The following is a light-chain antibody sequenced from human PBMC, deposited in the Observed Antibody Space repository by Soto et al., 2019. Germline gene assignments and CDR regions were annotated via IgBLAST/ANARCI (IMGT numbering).Light chain of an antibody. CDR3: QQYNSYQGT. CDR2: DAS. Sequence: DIQMTQSPSTLSGSVGDRVTITCRASQTISSWLAWYQQKPGKAPKLLISDASNLEGGVQSRFSGSGSGTEFTLTIRSLQPDDFATYYCQQYNSYQGTFGQGTKVDIK. V-gene: IGKV1-5*01. J-gene: IGKJ1*01. CDR1: QTISSW.